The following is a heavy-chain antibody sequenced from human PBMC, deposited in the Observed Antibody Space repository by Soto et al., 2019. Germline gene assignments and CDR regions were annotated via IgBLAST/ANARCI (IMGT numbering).Heavy chain of an antibody. CDR1: GDSMSSYY. CDR3: ARAKSNYQTFDH. CDR2: IYYSGST. D-gene: IGHD4-4*01. J-gene: IGHJ4*02. Sequence: SETLSLTCTVSGDSMSSYYWSWIRQPPGKGLEWIGYIYYSGSTTYNPSLRSRVTMSVDTSKNQFSLRLSSVTAADTAVYYCARAKSNYQTFDHWGQGSQVTVSS. V-gene: IGHV4-59*01.